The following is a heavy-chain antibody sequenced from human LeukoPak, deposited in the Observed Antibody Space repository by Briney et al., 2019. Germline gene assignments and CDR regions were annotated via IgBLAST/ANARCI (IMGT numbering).Heavy chain of an antibody. CDR3: ARTGSYDFWSGYYTTYYYYMDV. V-gene: IGHV1-18*01. CDR1: GYTFTSYG. D-gene: IGHD3-3*01. Sequence: ASVKVSCKASGYTFTSYGISWVRQAPGQGFEWMGWISAYNGNTNYAQKLQGRVTMTTDTSTSTAYMELRSLRSDDTAVYYCARTGSYDFWSGYYTTYYYYMDVWGKGTTVTVSS. J-gene: IGHJ6*03. CDR2: ISAYNGNT.